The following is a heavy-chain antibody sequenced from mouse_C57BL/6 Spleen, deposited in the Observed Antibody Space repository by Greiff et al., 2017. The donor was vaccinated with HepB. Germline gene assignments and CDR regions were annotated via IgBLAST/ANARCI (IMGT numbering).Heavy chain of an antibody. D-gene: IGHD4-1*02. CDR1: GYTFTDYY. CDR3: GRNWDNY. Sequence: VQLQQSGPELVKPGASVKISCKASGYTFTDYYMNWVKQSHGKSLEWIGDINPNNGGTSYNQKFKGKATLTVDKSSSTAYMELRSLTSEDSAVYYCGRNWDNYWGQGTTLTVSS. J-gene: IGHJ2*01. CDR2: INPNNGGT. V-gene: IGHV1-26*01.